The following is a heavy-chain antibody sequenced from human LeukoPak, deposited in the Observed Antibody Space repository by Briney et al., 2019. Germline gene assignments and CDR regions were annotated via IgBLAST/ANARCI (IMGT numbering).Heavy chain of an antibody. CDR1: GFTFSSYS. D-gene: IGHD1-26*01. V-gene: IGHV3-21*04. CDR2: ISSSSSYI. J-gene: IGHJ4*01. Sequence: GGSLRLSCVASGFTFSSYSMKWVRQAPGKGLEWVSSISSSSSYIDYADSVKGRFTISRDNSKNTLYLQMDRLRAEDTAVYFCAKDYRGSFTDWGHGTLVTVSS. CDR3: AKDYRGSFTD.